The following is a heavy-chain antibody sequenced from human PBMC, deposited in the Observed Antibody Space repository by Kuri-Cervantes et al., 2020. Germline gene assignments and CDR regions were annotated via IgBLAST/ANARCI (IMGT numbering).Heavy chain of an antibody. J-gene: IGHJ6*03. CDR2: ISYSGST. D-gene: IGHD2-15*01. Sequence: SETLSLTCTVSGGSISSYYWSWIRQPPGKGLEWIGYISYSGSTNYNPSLKSRVTISVDTSRNQFSLKLNSVTAADTAVFYCARGSYYYMDVWGKGTTVNVSS. CDR1: GGSISSYY. V-gene: IGHV4-59*01. CDR3: ARGSYYYMDV.